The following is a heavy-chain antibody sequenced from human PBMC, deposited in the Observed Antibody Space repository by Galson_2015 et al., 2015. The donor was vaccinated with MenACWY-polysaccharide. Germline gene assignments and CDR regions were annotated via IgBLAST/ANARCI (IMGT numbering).Heavy chain of an antibody. CDR2: INEDGSKR. J-gene: IGHJ4*02. CDR3: ARDPDRGALNY. CDR1: GFNFNNSY. Sequence: SLRLSCAASGFNFNNSYMSRVRQAPGKGLEWVANINEDGSKRYYVDSTKDRFTISRDNAKNSVFLQLNSPTVDDTAVYYCARDPDRGALNYWGQGTLVTVSS. V-gene: IGHV3-7*03. D-gene: IGHD1-14*01.